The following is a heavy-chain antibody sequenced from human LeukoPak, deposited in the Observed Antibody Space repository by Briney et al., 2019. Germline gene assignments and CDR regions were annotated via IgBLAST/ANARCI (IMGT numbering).Heavy chain of an antibody. V-gene: IGHV1-46*01. CDR1: GYTFTSYY. Sequence: ASVKVSCKASGYTFTSYYMHWVRQAPGQGLEWMGIINTSGGSTSYAQKFQGRVTMTRDMSTTTDYMELSSLRSEDTAVYYCARDWGYYYDSSGYFDYWGQGTLVTVSS. J-gene: IGHJ4*02. CDR3: ARDWGYYYDSSGYFDY. CDR2: INTSGGST. D-gene: IGHD3-22*01.